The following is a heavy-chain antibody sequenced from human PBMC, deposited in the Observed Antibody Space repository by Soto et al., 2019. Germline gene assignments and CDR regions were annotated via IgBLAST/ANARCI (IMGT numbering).Heavy chain of an antibody. CDR2: MSGSGGST. D-gene: IGHD6-13*01. J-gene: IGHJ4*02. V-gene: IGHV3-23*01. CDR3: AKSYSSNWYDYFDY. Sequence: GGSLRLSCAVYGFTFSTYAMSWVRQAPGKGLEWVSAMSGSGGSTYYADSVKGRFTISRDNSKNTLYLQMNSLRAEDTALYYCAKSYSSNWYDYFDYWGRGTLVTVSS. CDR1: GFTFSTYA.